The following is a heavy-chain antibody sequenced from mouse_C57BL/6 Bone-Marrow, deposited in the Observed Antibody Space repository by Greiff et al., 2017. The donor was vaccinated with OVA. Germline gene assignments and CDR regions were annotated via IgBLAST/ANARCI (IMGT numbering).Heavy chain of an antibody. CDR2: IDPSDSYT. D-gene: IGHD1-1*01. V-gene: IGHV1-69*01. J-gene: IGHJ2*01. Sequence: QVHVKQPGAELVMPGASVKLSCKASGYTFTSYWMHWVKQRPGQGLEWIGEIDPSDSYTNYNQKFKGKSTLTVDKSSSTAYMQLSSLTSEDSAVYYCARRRYGSSPYYFDYWGQGTTLTVSS. CDR1: GYTFTSYW. CDR3: ARRRYGSSPYYFDY.